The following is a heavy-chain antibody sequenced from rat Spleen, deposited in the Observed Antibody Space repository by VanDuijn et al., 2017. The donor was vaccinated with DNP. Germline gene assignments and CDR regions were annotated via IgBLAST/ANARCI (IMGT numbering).Heavy chain of an antibody. CDR3: TTDPNWFVY. CDR2: ISASGGGT. Sequence: EVQLVESGGGLVQPGRSLKLSCAASQFTFSNSGMAWVRQVPKKGLEWVATISASGGGTYYRDSVRDRFTISRDNALSTLYLQMDSLRSEDTATYYCTTDPNWFVYWGQGTLVTVSS. V-gene: IGHV5-19*01. J-gene: IGHJ3*01. CDR1: QFTFSNSG.